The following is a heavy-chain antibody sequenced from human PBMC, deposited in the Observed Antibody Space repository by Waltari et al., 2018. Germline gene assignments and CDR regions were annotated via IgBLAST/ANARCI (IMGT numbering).Heavy chain of an antibody. Sequence: QVQLVESGGGVVQPGRSLRLSCAASGFTFSSYGMHWVRQAPGTGLEWVAVIWYDGSNKYDADAVKGRFTISRDKSKNTLYLQMNSLRAEDTAVYYCARDWAVVTATSWGMDVWGQGTTVTVSS. D-gene: IGHD2-21*02. CDR1: GFTFSSYG. V-gene: IGHV3-33*01. J-gene: IGHJ6*02. CDR2: IWYDGSNK. CDR3: ARDWAVVTATSWGMDV.